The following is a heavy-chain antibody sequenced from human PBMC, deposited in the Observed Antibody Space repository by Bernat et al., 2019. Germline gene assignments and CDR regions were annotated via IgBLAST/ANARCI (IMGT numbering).Heavy chain of an antibody. CDR1: GFTFSSYA. CDR2: ISYDGSNK. J-gene: IGHJ4*02. V-gene: IGHV3-30*01. CDR3: AREAPIDRMITFGGVIVRRNFDY. D-gene: IGHD3-16*02. Sequence: QVQLVESGGGVVQPGRSLRLSCAASGFTFSSYAMHWVRQAPGKGLEWVAVISYDGSNKYYADSVKGRFTISRDNSKNTRYLQMNSLRAEDTAVYYCAREAPIDRMITFGGVIVRRNFDYWGQGTLVTVSS.